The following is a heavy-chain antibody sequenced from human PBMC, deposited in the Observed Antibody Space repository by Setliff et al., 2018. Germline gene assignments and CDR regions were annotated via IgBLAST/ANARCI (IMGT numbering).Heavy chain of an antibody. D-gene: IGHD6-13*01. CDR3: AHRRAAAGAEG. CDR1: GYSISSGYY. Sequence: SETLSLTCTVSGYSISSGYYWSWIRQPPGKGLEWIGEINHSGSTNYNPSLKSRVTISVDTSKNQFSLKLSSVTAADTAVYYCAHRRAAAGAEGWGQGTLVTVSS. CDR2: INHSGST. V-gene: IGHV4-38-2*02. J-gene: IGHJ4*02.